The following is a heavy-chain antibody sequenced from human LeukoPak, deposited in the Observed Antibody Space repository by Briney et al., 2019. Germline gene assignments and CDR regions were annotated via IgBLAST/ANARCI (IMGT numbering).Heavy chain of an antibody. Sequence: GGSLRLSCAASGFTFSSYAMSWVRQAPGEGLEWVSAISDSGGSTYYSKSAKGRFTISRDNSKNTLYLQMNSLRAEDTAVYYCAGHYDSSGYRVDVFDIWGQGTMVTVSS. V-gene: IGHV3-23*01. CDR1: GFTFSSYA. J-gene: IGHJ3*02. D-gene: IGHD3-22*01. CDR2: ISDSGGST. CDR3: AGHYDSSGYRVDVFDI.